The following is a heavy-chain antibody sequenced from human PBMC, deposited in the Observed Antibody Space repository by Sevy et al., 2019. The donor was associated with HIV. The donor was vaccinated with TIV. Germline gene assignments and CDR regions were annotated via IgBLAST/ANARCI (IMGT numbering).Heavy chain of an antibody. CDR2: IKEDGSEK. V-gene: IGHV3-7*01. Sequence: GGSLRLSCEASGFTFSIYWMSWVRQSPGKGLEWVANIKEDGSEKSHVDSVKGRFTVSRDNAKKSLYLQINSLRGEDTAVYYCAGVGGGSKYPQLGGFDIWGQGTMVTVSS. J-gene: IGHJ3*02. CDR3: AGVGGGSKYPQLGGFDI. D-gene: IGHD1-26*01. CDR1: GFTFSIYW.